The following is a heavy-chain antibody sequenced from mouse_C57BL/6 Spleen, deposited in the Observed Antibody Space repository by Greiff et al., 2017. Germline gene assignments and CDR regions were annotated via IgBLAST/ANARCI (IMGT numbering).Heavy chain of an antibody. CDR1: GYTFTSYG. D-gene: IGHD2-2*01. CDR2: IYPRSGNT. Sequence: QVQLQQSGAELARPGASVKLSCKASGYTFTSYGISWVKQRTGPGLEWIGEIYPRSGNTYYNEKFKGKATLTADKSSSTAYMELRSRTSEDSAVYFCASKKIVYGYDDGGYFDYWGQGTTLTVSS. V-gene: IGHV1-81*01. J-gene: IGHJ2*01. CDR3: ASKKIVYGYDDGGYFDY.